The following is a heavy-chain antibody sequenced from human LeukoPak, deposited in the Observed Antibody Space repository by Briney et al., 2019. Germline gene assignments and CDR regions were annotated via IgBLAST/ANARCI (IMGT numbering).Heavy chain of an antibody. V-gene: IGHV1-2*06. D-gene: IGHD3-22*01. CDR2: INPTGGNT. Sequence: ASVKVSCKASGYTFTSYYMHWVRQAPGQGLEWMGLINPTGGNTNYAQKFQGRVTMTRDTSISTAYMELSRLRSDDTAVYYCARDRDYYDSSGLMDVWGKGTTVTVSS. CDR3: ARDRDYYDSSGLMDV. CDR1: GYTFTSYY. J-gene: IGHJ6*03.